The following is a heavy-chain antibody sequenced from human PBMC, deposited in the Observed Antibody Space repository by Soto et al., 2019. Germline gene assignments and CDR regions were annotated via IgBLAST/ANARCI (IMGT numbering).Heavy chain of an antibody. D-gene: IGHD3-3*01. CDR1: GFTFSSYA. J-gene: IGHJ6*02. V-gene: IGHV3-23*01. CDR2: ISGSGGST. Sequence: GGSPRLSCAASGFTFSSYAMSWVRQAPGKGLEWVSAISGSGGSTYYADSVKGRFTISRDNSKNTLYLQMNSLRAEDTAVYYCAKNFGVVPSPYYYGMDVWGQGTTVTVSS. CDR3: AKNFGVVPSPYYYGMDV.